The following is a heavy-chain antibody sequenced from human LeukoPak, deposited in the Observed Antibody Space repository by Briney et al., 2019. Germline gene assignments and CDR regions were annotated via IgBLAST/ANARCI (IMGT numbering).Heavy chain of an antibody. D-gene: IGHD5-18*01. CDR2: IKSDGSTT. CDR1: GFTFSSYW. CDR3: ARVVDTHFDY. V-gene: IGHV3-74*01. Sequence: PGGSLRLSCAAAGFTFSSYWMHWVRQAPGKGLVWVSRIKSDGSTTTYADSVKGRFTISRDNAKNTLYLQMNSLRAEDTAAYYCARVVDTHFDYWGQGTLVTVSS. J-gene: IGHJ4*02.